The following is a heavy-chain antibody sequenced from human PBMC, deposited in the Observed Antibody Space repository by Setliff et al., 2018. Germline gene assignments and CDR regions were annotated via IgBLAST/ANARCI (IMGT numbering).Heavy chain of an antibody. Sequence: SCATSGFTFSSYWMSWVRQAPGTGLEWLANIKQDGSEKFYVDSVKGRFTISRDNAKNSLYLQMNNLRAEDTAVYYCVRDSPYCVNGVCRGYWGQGTQVTVSS. D-gene: IGHD2-21*01. J-gene: IGHJ4*02. CDR2: IKQDGSEK. CDR1: GFTFSSYW. V-gene: IGHV3-7*03. CDR3: VRDSPYCVNGVCRGY.